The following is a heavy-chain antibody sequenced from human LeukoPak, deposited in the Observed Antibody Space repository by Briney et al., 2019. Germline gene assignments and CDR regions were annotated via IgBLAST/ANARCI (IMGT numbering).Heavy chain of an antibody. CDR3: ARVNLRGSNYNWFDP. V-gene: IGHV1-69*08. J-gene: IGHJ5*02. CDR2: ITPVINTA. Sequence: GASVKVSCKTSGGTFLSHTFSWVRQAPGRGLEWMGKITPVINTANYAQTFQGRVSIYADKSTTTVYMDLSGLRPDDTAVYYCARVNLRGSNYNWFDPWGQGTLVTVAS. D-gene: IGHD1-26*01. CDR1: GGTFLSHT.